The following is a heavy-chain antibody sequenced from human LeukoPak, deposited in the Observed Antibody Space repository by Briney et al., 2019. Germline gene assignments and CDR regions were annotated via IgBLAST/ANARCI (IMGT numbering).Heavy chain of an antibody. J-gene: IGHJ6*03. D-gene: IGHD1-1*01. CDR3: ARGPPRGKYYYMDV. CDR2: IGTASDT. V-gene: IGHV3-13*01. CDR1: GFTFSCFD. Sequence: GGSLRLSCAASGFTFSCFDMHWGRQPTGQGVEWVSTIGTASDTYYPGSVEGRFTLSRDNAKNSFYLQMNSLTAGDTAVYYCARGPPRGKYYYMDVWGKGTTVTVSS.